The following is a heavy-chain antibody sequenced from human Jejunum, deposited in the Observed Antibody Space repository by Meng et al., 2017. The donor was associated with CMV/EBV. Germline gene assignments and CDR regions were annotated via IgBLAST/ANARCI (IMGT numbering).Heavy chain of an antibody. D-gene: IGHD6-13*01. CDR2: INTDTGKP. J-gene: IGHJ5*02. V-gene: IGHV7-4-1*02. CDR3: ARDRGSSGWSNWFDP. Sequence: QGKRVQSGFGLKRLWASVKGSCEASGYTFSRYSMHWVRQAPGQGLEWMGWINTDTGKPTYAQGFTGRFVFSLDTSVRTAYLQISSLKAEDTAVYYCARDRGSSGWSNWFDPWGQGTLVTVSS. CDR1: GYTFSRYS.